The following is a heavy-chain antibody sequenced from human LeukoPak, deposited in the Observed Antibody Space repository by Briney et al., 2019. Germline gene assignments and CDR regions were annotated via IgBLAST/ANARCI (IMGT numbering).Heavy chain of an antibody. J-gene: IGHJ3*01. Sequence: PSETLSLTCAVYGGSFSGYYWSWIRQPPGKGLEWIGEINHSGSTNYNPSLKSRVTISVDTSKNQFSLNLSSVTAADTAMYYCARDFSAGIQLWGHALFVFDLWGQGTMVTVSS. D-gene: IGHD5-18*01. CDR1: GGSFSGYY. V-gene: IGHV4-34*01. CDR3: ARDFSAGIQLWGHALFVFDL. CDR2: INHSGST.